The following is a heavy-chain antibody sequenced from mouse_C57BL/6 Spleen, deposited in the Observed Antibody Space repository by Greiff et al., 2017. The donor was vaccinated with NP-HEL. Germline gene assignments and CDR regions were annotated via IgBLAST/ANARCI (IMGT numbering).Heavy chain of an antibody. CDR2: INPGSGGT. V-gene: IGHV1-54*01. J-gene: IGHJ2*01. CDR3: ARGVYYYGSSYGDFDY. D-gene: IGHD1-1*01. Sequence: QVQLKQSGAELVRPGTSVKVSCKASGYAFTNYLIEWVKQRPGQGLEWIGVINPGSGGTNYNEKFKGKATLTADQSSSTAYMQLSSLTSEDSAVYFCARGVYYYGSSYGDFDYWGQGTTLTVSS. CDR1: GYAFTNYL.